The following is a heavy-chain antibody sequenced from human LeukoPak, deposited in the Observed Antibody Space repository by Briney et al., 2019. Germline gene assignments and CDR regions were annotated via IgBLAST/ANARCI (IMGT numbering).Heavy chain of an antibody. V-gene: IGHV4-38-2*02. CDR1: AFSLSSGYY. CDR3: ARDFGGIAVASVGVFDY. CDR2: IYHSGST. D-gene: IGHD6-19*01. J-gene: IGHJ4*02. Sequence: SETLSLTCAVSAFSLSSGYYWGWIRQPPGKGLEWIGSIYHSGSTYDNPSLKSRVTISIDTSKNQFSLKLSSVTAADTAVYYCARDFGGIAVASVGVFDYWGQGTLVTVSS.